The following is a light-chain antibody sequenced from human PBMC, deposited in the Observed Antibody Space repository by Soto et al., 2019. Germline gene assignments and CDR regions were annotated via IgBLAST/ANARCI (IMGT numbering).Light chain of an antibody. CDR3: LQSYITPWT. V-gene: IGKV1-39*01. CDR2: AAS. CDR1: QSISNY. Sequence: DIQMTQSPSSLSTSVGDRVTITCRASQSISNYLNWYQQKPGKVPKLLIYAASTLQSGVPSRFSGSGSGTDFTLTISSLQPEDFATYYCLQSYITPWTFGQGTKVEIK. J-gene: IGKJ1*01.